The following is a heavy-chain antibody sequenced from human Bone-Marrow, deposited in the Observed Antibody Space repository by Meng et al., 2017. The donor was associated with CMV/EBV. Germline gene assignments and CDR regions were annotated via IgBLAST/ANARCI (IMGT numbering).Heavy chain of an antibody. D-gene: IGHD3-16*01. CDR3: AKGERGDSSPPFYP. Sequence: GESLKISCAASGFTFDDYAMHWVRQAPGKGLEWVANIKQDGSEKYYVDSVKGRFTISRDNAKNSLYLQMNSLRAEDTAVYYCAKGERGDSSPPFYPWGQGTLVTVSS. J-gene: IGHJ5*02. V-gene: IGHV3-7*01. CDR1: GFTFDDYA. CDR2: IKQDGSEK.